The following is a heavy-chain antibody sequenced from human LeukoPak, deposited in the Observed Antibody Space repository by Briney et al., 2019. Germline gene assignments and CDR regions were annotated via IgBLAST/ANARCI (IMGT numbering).Heavy chain of an antibody. CDR1: GFTFSSFG. D-gene: IGHD6-19*01. V-gene: IGHV3-21*01. Sequence: PGGSLRLSCAASGFTFSSFGMNWVRQAPGKGLEWVSSISSGSTYIYYADSVKGRFTISRENAKNSLYLQMNSLRAGDTAVYYCARGAYSSGSYYYYYGMDVWGQGTTVTVSS. CDR3: ARGAYSSGSYYYYYGMDV. CDR2: ISSGSTYI. J-gene: IGHJ6*02.